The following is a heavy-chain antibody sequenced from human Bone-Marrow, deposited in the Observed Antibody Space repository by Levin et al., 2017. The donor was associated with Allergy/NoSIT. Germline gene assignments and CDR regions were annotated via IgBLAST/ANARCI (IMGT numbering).Heavy chain of an antibody. V-gene: IGHV3-23*01. CDR3: AGPGGIAVAGDNWYFDL. CDR1: GFTFSSYA. Sequence: GGSLRLSCAASGFTFSSYAMSWVRQAPGKGLEWVSAISGSGGSTYYADSVKGRFTISRDNSKNTLYLQMNSLRAEDTAVYYCAGPGGIAVAGDNWYFDLWGRGTLVTVSS. D-gene: IGHD6-19*01. J-gene: IGHJ2*01. CDR2: ISGSGGST.